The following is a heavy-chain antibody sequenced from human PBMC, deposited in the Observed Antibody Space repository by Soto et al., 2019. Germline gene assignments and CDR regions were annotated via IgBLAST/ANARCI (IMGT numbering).Heavy chain of an antibody. D-gene: IGHD2-15*01. J-gene: IGHJ4*02. CDR3: ARDRCSGGSCPTFDY. Sequence: GGSLRLSCAASGFTFSDYYINRIRQAPGKGLEWVSYISSSSNYTNYADSVKGRFTISRDNAKNSLYLQMNNLRAEDTAVYYCARDRCSGGSCPTFDYWGQGTLVTVSS. CDR2: ISSSSNYT. V-gene: IGHV3-11*06. CDR1: GFTFSDYY.